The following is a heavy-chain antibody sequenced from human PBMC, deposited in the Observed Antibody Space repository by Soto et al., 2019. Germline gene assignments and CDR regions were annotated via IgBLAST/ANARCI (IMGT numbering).Heavy chain of an antibody. CDR3: ARDSGRLLSFSTI. D-gene: IGHD3-3*02. Sequence: QVRLQESGPGLVKPSETLSLTCSVSGGSVSITTYYWSWIRQPPGKGLEWIGYVYYTGSTNYNPSLKSRVTISVDTSKNQFSLKLNSVTAADTAVYYCARDSGRLLSFSTIWGQGTMVTVSS. CDR1: GGSVSITTYY. V-gene: IGHV4-61*01. CDR2: VYYTGST. J-gene: IGHJ3*02.